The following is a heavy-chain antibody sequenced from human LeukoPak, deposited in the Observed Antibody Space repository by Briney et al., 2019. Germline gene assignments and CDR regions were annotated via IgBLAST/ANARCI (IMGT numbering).Heavy chain of an antibody. Sequence: SETLSLTCTVSGGSITSYYWSWIRQSAGKGPEWIGRIYSSGSTNYNPSLKSRLTMSVDTSKNQFSLKLSSVTAADTAVYYCARGGYSSSWTSKGFDYWGQGTLVTVSS. CDR2: IYSSGST. V-gene: IGHV4-4*07. J-gene: IGHJ4*02. CDR3: ARGGYSSSWTSKGFDY. D-gene: IGHD6-13*01. CDR1: GGSITSYY.